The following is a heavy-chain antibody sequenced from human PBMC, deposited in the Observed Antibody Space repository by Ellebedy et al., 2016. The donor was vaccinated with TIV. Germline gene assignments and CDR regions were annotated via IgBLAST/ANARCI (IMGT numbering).Heavy chain of an antibody. CDR2: IKKDGGEK. Sequence: GESLKISCAASGFSFSSYWMSWVRQAPGKGLEWVANIKKDGGEKDYVDSVKGRFTISRDNGKNAVYMEMDSRSAEDTAVNYCASDGGRFWGQGTLVTVSS. D-gene: IGHD3-16*01. CDR3: ASDGGRF. CDR1: GFSFSSYW. J-gene: IGHJ4*02. V-gene: IGHV3-7*01.